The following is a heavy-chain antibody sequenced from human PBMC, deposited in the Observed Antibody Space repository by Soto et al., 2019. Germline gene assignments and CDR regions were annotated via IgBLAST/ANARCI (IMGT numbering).Heavy chain of an antibody. CDR3: ARIRVTYYYGSGPFNWFDP. CDR2: IFSNDEK. Sequence: QVTLKESGPVLVKPTETLTLTCTVSGFSLSNARMGVSWIRQPPGKALEWLAHIFSNDEKSYSTSLKSRLTISKDTSKSQVVLTMTNMDPVDTATYYCARIRVTYYYGSGPFNWFDPWGQGTLVTVSS. D-gene: IGHD3-10*01. CDR1: GFSLSNARMG. J-gene: IGHJ5*02. V-gene: IGHV2-26*01.